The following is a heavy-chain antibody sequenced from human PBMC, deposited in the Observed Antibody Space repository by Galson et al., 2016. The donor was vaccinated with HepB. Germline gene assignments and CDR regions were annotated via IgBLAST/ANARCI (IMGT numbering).Heavy chain of an antibody. CDR3: ARDGRDYTGSYYPPFDS. D-gene: IGHD1-26*01. Sequence: SVKVSCKASGYTFTNFGITWVRQAPGQGLEWMGWISPYHGKTKFAQKFQGRVTMTTDTSTNTAYMGLRSLTSEDTALYFCARDGRDYTGSYYPPFDSWGQGTPVIVSS. V-gene: IGHV1-18*01. CDR1: GYTFTNFG. CDR2: ISPYHGKT. J-gene: IGHJ4*02.